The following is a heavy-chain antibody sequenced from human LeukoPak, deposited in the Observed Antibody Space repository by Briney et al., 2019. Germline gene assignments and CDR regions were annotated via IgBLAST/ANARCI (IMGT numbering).Heavy chain of an antibody. V-gene: IGHV3-48*03. CDR1: GFTFSSYE. J-gene: IGHJ3*02. CDR2: ISNSGTAI. D-gene: IGHD2-15*01. CDR3: ARDYCSGGSCLSNAFDI. Sequence: PGGAPRLSCAASGFTFSSYEMNWGRQAPGKGLEWVSYISNSGTAIYYADSVEGRFTISRDNAKSSLYLQMNSLRAEDTAVYYRARDYCSGGSCLSNAFDIWGQGTMVTVSS.